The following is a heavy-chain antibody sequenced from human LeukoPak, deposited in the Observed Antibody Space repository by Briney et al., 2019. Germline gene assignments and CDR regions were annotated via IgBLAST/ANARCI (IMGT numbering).Heavy chain of an antibody. CDR2: IYYSGST. D-gene: IGHD3-16*02. CDR3: ARGLRLGELSLMSDAFDI. V-gene: IGHV4-59*01. J-gene: IGHJ3*02. CDR1: GGSISSYY. Sequence: PSETLSLTCTVSGGSISSYYWSWIRQPPGKGLAWIGYIYYSGSTNYNPSLKSRVTISVDTSKNQFSLKLSSVTAADTAVYYCARGLRLGELSLMSDAFDIWGQGTMVTVSS.